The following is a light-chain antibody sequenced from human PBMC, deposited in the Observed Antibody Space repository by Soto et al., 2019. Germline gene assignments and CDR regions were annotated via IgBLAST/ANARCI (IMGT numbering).Light chain of an antibody. CDR1: QSVTSSY. V-gene: IGKV3-20*01. CDR3: QQSYSILIT. J-gene: IGKJ5*01. Sequence: DIVLTQSPGTLYLSPGERATLSCRASQSVTSSYLAWYQQKPGQSPRLLIYGAFSRATGIPDRFSGSGSGTDFTLTISRLEPEDFATYYCQQSYSILITFGQGTRLEIK. CDR2: GAF.